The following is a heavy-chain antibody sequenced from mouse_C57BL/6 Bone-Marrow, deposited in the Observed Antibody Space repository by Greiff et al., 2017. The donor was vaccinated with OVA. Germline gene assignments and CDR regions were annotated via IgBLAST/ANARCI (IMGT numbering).Heavy chain of an antibody. CDR1: GYTFTSYG. J-gene: IGHJ2*01. Sequence: LKESGAELARPGASVKLSCKASGYTFTSYGISWVKQRTGQGLEWIGEIYPRSGNTYYNEKFKGKATLTADKSSSTAYMELRSLTSEDSAVYFCARPLFITTVVAGVDFFDYWGQGTTLTVSS. CDR3: ARPLFITTVVAGVDFFDY. D-gene: IGHD1-1*01. CDR2: IYPRSGNT. V-gene: IGHV1-81*01.